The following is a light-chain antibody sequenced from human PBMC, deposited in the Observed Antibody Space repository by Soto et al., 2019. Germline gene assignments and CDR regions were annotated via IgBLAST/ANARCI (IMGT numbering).Light chain of an antibody. CDR2: TNN. CDR3: AAWDDSLKGVL. V-gene: IGLV1-44*01. Sequence: QSVLTQPPSASGTPGQRVTISCSGSSSNIGSNTVNWYQQLPGAAPKLLMYTNNQRPSGVPDRFSGSTSGTSASLAISGLQSEDEADYYCAAWDDSLKGVLFGGGTKVTVL. J-gene: IGLJ2*01. CDR1: SSNIGSNT.